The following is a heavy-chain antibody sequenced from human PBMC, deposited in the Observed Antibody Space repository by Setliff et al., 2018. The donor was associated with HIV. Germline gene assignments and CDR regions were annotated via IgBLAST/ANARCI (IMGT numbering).Heavy chain of an antibody. CDR1: GYNLIGFF. CDR3: AREGRGGNTYLYYYYGMDV. D-gene: IGHD2-15*01. Sequence: ASVKVSCKASGYNLIGFFLHWVRQAPGQGLEWMGWISAYTANTNYAQNLQGRVTLTPDTSTSTAYMELRSLRSDDTAVYYCAREGRGGNTYLYYYYGMDVWGQGTTVAVSS. CDR2: ISAYTANT. V-gene: IGHV1-18*04. J-gene: IGHJ6*02.